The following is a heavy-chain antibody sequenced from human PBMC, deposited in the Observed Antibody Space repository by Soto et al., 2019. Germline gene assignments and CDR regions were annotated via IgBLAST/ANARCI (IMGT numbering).Heavy chain of an antibody. V-gene: IGHV3-48*03. CDR2: VSSSGKTT. D-gene: IGHD6-19*01. CDR3: AREREGYSSGWDGDPEYFQF. CDR1: GFTFSHYA. J-gene: IGHJ1*01. Sequence: LRFSCTASGFTFSHYAMDWVRQAPGKGLEWVSYVSSSGKTTYYADSVRGRFTISRDNAKDSLFLQMSRLRVEDTAVYYCAREREGYSSGWDGDPEYFQFWGQGILVTVSS.